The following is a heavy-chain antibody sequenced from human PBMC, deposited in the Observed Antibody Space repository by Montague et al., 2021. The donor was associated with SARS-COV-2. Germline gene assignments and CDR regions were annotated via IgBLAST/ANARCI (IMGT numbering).Heavy chain of an antibody. J-gene: IGHJ5*02. D-gene: IGHD3-16*02. Sequence: SETLSLTCTVSGGSIVSSSYYWGWIRQPPGIVLEWIGSIYYSGSTYYIPSLTSRVTISVDTSKNQFSLKLSSVTAADTAVYYCASALIMITFGGVIADWFDPWGKGTLVNVAS. V-gene: IGHV4-39*07. CDR1: GGSIVSSSYY. CDR2: IYYSGST. CDR3: ASALIMITFGGVIADWFDP.